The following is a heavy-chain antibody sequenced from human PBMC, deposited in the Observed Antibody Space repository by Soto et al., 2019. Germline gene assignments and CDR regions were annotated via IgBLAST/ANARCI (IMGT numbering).Heavy chain of an antibody. V-gene: IGHV1-18*01. CDR1: GYTFTSYG. CDR2: ISAYNGNT. Sequence: QVQLVQSGAEVKKPGASVKVSCKASGYTFTSYGISWVRRAPGQGLEWMGWISAYNGNTNYAQKLQGRVTMTTDTSTSTAYMELRSLRSDDTAVYYCARDLLRIAAAGTLESVYYYGMDVWGQGTTVTVSS. J-gene: IGHJ6*02. CDR3: ARDLLRIAAAGTLESVYYYGMDV. D-gene: IGHD6-13*01.